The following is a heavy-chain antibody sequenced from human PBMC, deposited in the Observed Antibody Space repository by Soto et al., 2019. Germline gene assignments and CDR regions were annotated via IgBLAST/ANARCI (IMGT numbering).Heavy chain of an antibody. V-gene: IGHV3-7*05. CDR1: GFTFSSYW. D-gene: IGHD6-13*01. Sequence: GGSLRLSCAASGFTFSSYWMSWVRQAPGKGLEWVANIKQDGSEKYYVDYVKGRFTISRDNAKNSLYLQMNSLRAEDTAVYYCASVAALSTYDAFDIWGQGTMVTVSS. J-gene: IGHJ3*02. CDR2: IKQDGSEK. CDR3: ASVAALSTYDAFDI.